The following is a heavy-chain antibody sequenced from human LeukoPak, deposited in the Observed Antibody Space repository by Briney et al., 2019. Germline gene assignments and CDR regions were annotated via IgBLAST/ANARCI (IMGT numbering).Heavy chain of an antibody. CDR3: ARDSDYLDAFDI. Sequence: KTSETLSLTCTVSGGSISSGSYYWSWIRQPAGKGLEWIGRIYTSGSTNYNPSLKSRVTISVDTSKNQFSLKLSSVTAADTAVYYCARDSDYLDAFDIWGQGTMVTVSS. CDR2: IYTSGST. D-gene: IGHD4-17*01. CDR1: GGSISSGSYY. V-gene: IGHV4-61*02. J-gene: IGHJ3*02.